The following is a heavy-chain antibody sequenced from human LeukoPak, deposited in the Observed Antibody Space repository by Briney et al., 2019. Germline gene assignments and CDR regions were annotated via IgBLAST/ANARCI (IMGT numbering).Heavy chain of an antibody. CDR2: VNLQGST. CDR1: GGSITNTNY. V-gene: IGHV4-4*02. D-gene: IGHD5-18*01. J-gene: IGHJ3*02. CDR3: ARVPLYSSELDGAFDI. Sequence: SETLSLTCGVSGGSITNTNYWTWVRQPPGKGLEWIGEVNLQGSTNYNPSLMGRVAIAVDTSENHISLQLTSVTAADTAVFYCARVPLYSSELDGAFDIWGQGTMVTVSS.